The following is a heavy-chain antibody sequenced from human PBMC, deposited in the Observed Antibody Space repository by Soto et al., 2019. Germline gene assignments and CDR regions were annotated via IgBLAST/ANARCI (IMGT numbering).Heavy chain of an antibody. Sequence: SETLSLTCTVSGGSISSSSYYWGWIRQPPGKGLEWIGNIYYSGSTYYNTSLKSRVTISVDTSKNQFSLKLSSVTAADTAVYYCARLGRDIVVVVTADYGMDVWGQGTTVTVSS. CDR2: IYYSGST. CDR1: GGSISSSSYY. J-gene: IGHJ6*02. V-gene: IGHV4-39*01. CDR3: ARLGRDIVVVVTADYGMDV. D-gene: IGHD2-15*01.